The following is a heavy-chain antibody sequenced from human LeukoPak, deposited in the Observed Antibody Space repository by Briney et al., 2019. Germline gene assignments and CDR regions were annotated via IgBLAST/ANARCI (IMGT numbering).Heavy chain of an antibody. Sequence: PSETLSLTCAVYGGSFSGYYWSWIRQPPGKGLEWIGEINHSGSTNYNPSLKSRVTISVDTSKNQFSLKLSSVTAADTAVYYCATLPLRGTVGYYWDQGTLVTVSS. CDR2: INHSGST. D-gene: IGHD3-3*01. V-gene: IGHV4-34*01. J-gene: IGHJ4*02. CDR1: GGSFSGYY. CDR3: ATLPLRGTVGYY.